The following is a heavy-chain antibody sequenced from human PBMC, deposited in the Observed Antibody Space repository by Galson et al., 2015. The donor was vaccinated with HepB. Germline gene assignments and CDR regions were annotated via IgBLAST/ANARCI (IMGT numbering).Heavy chain of an antibody. CDR3: MRWVDYRKPGF. CDR1: GFTFSSHG. CDR2: IWYDGSQK. V-gene: IGHV3-33*01. D-gene: IGHD3-16*02. J-gene: IGHJ4*02. Sequence: SLRLSCAASGFTFSSHGMHWVRQAPGKGLEWVAVIWYDGSQKYYADSVKGRFTISRDNFKNTLYLQMNSLRVEDTAMYYCMRWVDYRKPGFWGQGTLVTVSS.